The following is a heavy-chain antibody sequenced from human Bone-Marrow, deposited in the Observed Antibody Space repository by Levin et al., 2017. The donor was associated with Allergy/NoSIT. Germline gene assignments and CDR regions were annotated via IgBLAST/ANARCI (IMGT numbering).Heavy chain of an antibody. J-gene: IGHJ5*02. V-gene: IGHV3-30*04. CDR1: GFTFSSYA. CDR2: ISYDGSNK. Sequence: GESLKISCAASGFTFSSYAMHWVRQAPGKGLEWVAVISYDGSNKYYADSVKGRFTISRDNSKNTLYLQMNSLRAEDTAVYYCARDPDPWSGRGWFDPWGQGTLVTVSS. CDR3: ARDPDPWSGRGWFDP.